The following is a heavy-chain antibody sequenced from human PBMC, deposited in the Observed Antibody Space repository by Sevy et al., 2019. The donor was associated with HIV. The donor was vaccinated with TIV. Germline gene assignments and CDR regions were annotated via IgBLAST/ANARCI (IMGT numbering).Heavy chain of an antibody. V-gene: IGHV3-23*01. CDR1: GFSFDSYG. J-gene: IGHJ6*03. CDR2: ISGSGTRT. CDR3: AKGGGGHYDPDEIAYYFYYYNMDV. Sequence: GGSLRLSCAVSGFSFDSYGMTWVRQAPGKGLEWVSEISGSGTRTYYADSVKGRFIISRDNSKNTLDLQMNSLRAEDTAIYYCAKGGGGHYDPDEIAYYFYYYNMDVWGKGTTVTVSS. D-gene: IGHD3-22*01.